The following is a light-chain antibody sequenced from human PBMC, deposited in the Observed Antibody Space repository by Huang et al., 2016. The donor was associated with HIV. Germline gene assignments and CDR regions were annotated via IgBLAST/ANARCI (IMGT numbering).Light chain of an antibody. CDR1: QSLLHTDGKTY. CDR2: EVS. CDR3: MQTIQPAT. V-gene: IGKV2D-29*02. Sequence: DIVMTQTPLSLSVTPGQPASISCKSSQSLLHTDGKTYLYWDLQTPGQSPQLLIYEVSNRCSGVPDRFSGSGSGTDFTLKISRVEAEDVGVYYCMQTIQPATFGQGTKVEIK. J-gene: IGKJ1*01.